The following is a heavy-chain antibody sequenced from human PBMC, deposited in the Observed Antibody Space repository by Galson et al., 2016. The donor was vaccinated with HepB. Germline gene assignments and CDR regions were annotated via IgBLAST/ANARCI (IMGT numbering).Heavy chain of an antibody. D-gene: IGHD3-22*01. Sequence: VKVSCKASGYTFTRYYIHWVRQAPGQGLEWMGVINPSGGSTKDAQKFQGRITMTRDTSTSTVYMELSSLRSEDTAVYFCARGGYYDSSGSLRYWGQGTLVTSSS. J-gene: IGHJ4*02. CDR2: INPSGGST. V-gene: IGHV1-46*01. CDR3: ARGGYYDSSGSLRY. CDR1: GYTFTRYY.